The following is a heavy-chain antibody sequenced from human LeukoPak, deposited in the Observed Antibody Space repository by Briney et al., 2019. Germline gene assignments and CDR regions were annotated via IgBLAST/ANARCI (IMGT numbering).Heavy chain of an antibody. V-gene: IGHV5-51*01. CDR3: ARRGGVLTSNPLDY. CDR2: IYPGDSDT. J-gene: IGHJ4*02. CDR1: GYSFTSYW. D-gene: IGHD4/OR15-4a*01. Sequence: GESLKITCKVSGYSFTSYWIAWVRQMPGKGLEWMGIIYPGDSDTRYSPSFQGQVTISADKSITTAYLQWSSLKASDTAMYYCARRGGVLTSNPLDYWGQGTLVTVSS.